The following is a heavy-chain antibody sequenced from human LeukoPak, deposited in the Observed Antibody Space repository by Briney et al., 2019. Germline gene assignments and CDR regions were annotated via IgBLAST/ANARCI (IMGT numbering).Heavy chain of an antibody. CDR1: GSAFSGYT. CDR2: ISSGSSHM. Sequence: GRSLRLSCAASGSAFSGYTTNWVRHLPGQGPEWVASISSGSSHMFYADSVKGRFIISRDNAKNVLYLHMNNLRAEDSAVYYCARDLIGVTTVTVFDSWGRGNLVTVSS. J-gene: IGHJ4*02. V-gene: IGHV3-21*06. CDR3: ARDLIGVTTVTVFDS. D-gene: IGHD4-17*01.